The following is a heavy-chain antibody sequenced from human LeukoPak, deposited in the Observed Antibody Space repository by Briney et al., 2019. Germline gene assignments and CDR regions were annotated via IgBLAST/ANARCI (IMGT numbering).Heavy chain of an antibody. CDR2: ISRDSRKI. V-gene: IGHV3-48*01. CDR3: AREDYYDSRTCPSRGFDY. Sequence: GGSLRLSCAASGFTFSSYSMNWVRQAPGKGLEWVSYISRDSRKIYEADSVKGRFAISRDNARNSLFLLMNSLRAEDTAIYYCAREDYYDSRTCPSRGFDYWGQGTLVTVSS. CDR1: GFTFSSYS. J-gene: IGHJ4*02. D-gene: IGHD3-22*01.